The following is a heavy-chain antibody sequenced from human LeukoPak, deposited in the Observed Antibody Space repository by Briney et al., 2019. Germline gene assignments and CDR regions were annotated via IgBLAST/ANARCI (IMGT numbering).Heavy chain of an antibody. CDR1: GFTFSSYD. J-gene: IGHJ6*02. CDR2: IGTAGDT. CDR3: ARSLYSSGPNGMDV. Sequence: GGSLRLSCAASGFTFSSYDMHWVRQATGKGLEWVSAIGTAGDTYYPGSVKGRFTISRENAKNSLYLQMNSLRAGDAAVYYCARSLYSSGPNGMDVWGQGTTVTVSS. V-gene: IGHV3-13*01. D-gene: IGHD6-19*01.